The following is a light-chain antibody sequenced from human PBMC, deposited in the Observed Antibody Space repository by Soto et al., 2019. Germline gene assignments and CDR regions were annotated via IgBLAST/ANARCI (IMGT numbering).Light chain of an antibody. J-gene: IGLJ1*01. CDR2: EDS. CDR3: NSYTSKSTGV. Sequence: QSALTQPASESGSPGQSITISCTGTSSDVGGYNYVSWYQQHPGKAPKLIIYEDSNRPSGVSNRFSGSKSGNTASLTISGLQAEDEADYYCNSYTSKSTGVFGTGTKLTV. CDR1: SSDVGGYNY. V-gene: IGLV2-14*01.